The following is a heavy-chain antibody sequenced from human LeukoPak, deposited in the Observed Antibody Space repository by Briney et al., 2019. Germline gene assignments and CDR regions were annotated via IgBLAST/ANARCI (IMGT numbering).Heavy chain of an antibody. V-gene: IGHV7-4-1*02. CDR3: ARRLYSSSWSYYFDS. Sequence: ASVKVSCKASGYTFTSYAMNCVRQAPGQGREWMGWINTNTGNPTYAQGFTGRFVFSLDTSVSTAYLQISSLNAEDTAVYYCARRLYSSSWSYYFDSWGQGTLVTVSS. CDR2: INTNTGNP. D-gene: IGHD6-13*01. J-gene: IGHJ4*02. CDR1: GYTFTSYA.